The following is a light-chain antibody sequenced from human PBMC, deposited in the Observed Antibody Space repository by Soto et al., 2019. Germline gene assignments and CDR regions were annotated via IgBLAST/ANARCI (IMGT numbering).Light chain of an antibody. J-gene: IGKJ5*01. CDR2: DAS. V-gene: IGKV3-11*01. Sequence: EIVLTQSPATLSLSPGERATLSCRASQSVSSYLAWYQQKPGQAPRLLIYDASNRATGIPARFSGSGSGTDFTLTISSLEPEDFAVYYCQHRSNWNTFGQGTRLEIK. CDR3: QHRSNWNT. CDR1: QSVSSY.